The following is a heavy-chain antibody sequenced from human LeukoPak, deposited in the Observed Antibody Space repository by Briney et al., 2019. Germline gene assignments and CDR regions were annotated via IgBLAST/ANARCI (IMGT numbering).Heavy chain of an antibody. D-gene: IGHD2-15*01. CDR1: GGTFSSYA. V-gene: IGHV1-69*05. Sequence: ASVKVSCKASGGTFSSYAISWVRQAPGQGLEWMGGIIPIFGTANYAQKFQGRVTITTDESTSTAYMELSSLRSEDTAVYYCASAFTRYCSGGSCYTEWGQGTLVTVSS. CDR2: IIPIFGTA. J-gene: IGHJ4*02. CDR3: ASAFTRYCSGGSCYTE.